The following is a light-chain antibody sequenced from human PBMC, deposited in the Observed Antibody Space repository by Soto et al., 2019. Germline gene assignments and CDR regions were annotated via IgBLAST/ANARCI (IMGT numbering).Light chain of an antibody. V-gene: IGKV1-27*01. CDR1: QDIRNF. CDR3: QKYSSVPV. Sequence: DIQMTQSQTSLSASVGDRVTITCRASQDIRNFVAWYQQKPGKAPKLLIYAASTLQSGVPSRFSGSGSGTEFTLTINSLQPEDVATYSCQKYSSVPVFGPGTKVEIK. CDR2: AAS. J-gene: IGKJ3*01.